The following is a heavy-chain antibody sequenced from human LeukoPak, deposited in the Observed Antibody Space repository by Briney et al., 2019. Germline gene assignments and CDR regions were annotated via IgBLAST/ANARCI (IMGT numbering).Heavy chain of an antibody. Sequence: SVKVSCKASGYTFTNYDINWVRQAPGQGLEWMGWISAYNGNTNYAQKLQGRVTMTTDTSTSTAYMELRSLRSDDTAVYHCARVGSAAGTRWFDPWGQGTLVTVSS. J-gene: IGHJ5*02. V-gene: IGHV1-18*01. D-gene: IGHD6-13*01. CDR1: GYTFTNYD. CDR2: ISAYNGNT. CDR3: ARVGSAAGTRWFDP.